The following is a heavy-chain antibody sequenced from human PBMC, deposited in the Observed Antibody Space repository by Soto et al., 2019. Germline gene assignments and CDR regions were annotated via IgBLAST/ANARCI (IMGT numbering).Heavy chain of an antibody. CDR1: GGSFSGYY. D-gene: IGHD1-1*01. J-gene: IGHJ5*02. CDR3: ATTNWNHNWFDP. Sequence: SETLSLTCAVFGGSFSGYYWSWIRQPPGKGLEWIGEINHRGSTNYNPSLKSRVTISVDTSKNQFSLKLTSVTAADTAVYYCATTNWNHNWFDPWGQGXLVTVYS. V-gene: IGHV4-34*01. CDR2: INHRGST.